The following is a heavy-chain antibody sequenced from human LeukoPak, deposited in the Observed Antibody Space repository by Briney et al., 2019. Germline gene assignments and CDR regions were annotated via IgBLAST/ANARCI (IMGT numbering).Heavy chain of an antibody. J-gene: IGHJ4*02. Sequence: GGSLRLSCAASGFTFSGYGMHWVRQAPGKGLEWVAVISYDGSNKYYADSVKGRFTISRDNSKNTLYLQMNSLRAEDTAVYYCAKADIVLMVYANYWGQGTLVTVSS. D-gene: IGHD2-8*01. CDR2: ISYDGSNK. CDR3: AKADIVLMVYANY. V-gene: IGHV3-30*18. CDR1: GFTFSGYG.